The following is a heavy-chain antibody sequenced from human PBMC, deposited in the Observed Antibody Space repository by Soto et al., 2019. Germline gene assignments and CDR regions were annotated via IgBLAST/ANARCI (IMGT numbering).Heavy chain of an antibody. Sequence: GASVKVSCKASGGTFSSYTISWVRQAPGQGLEWMGRIIPILGIANYAQKFQGRVTITADKSTSTAYMELSSLRSEDAAVYYCARGTEYDYGGNLRFDYWGQGTLVTVSS. CDR2: IIPILGIA. D-gene: IGHD4-17*01. J-gene: IGHJ4*02. CDR3: ARGTEYDYGGNLRFDY. V-gene: IGHV1-69*02. CDR1: GGTFSSYT.